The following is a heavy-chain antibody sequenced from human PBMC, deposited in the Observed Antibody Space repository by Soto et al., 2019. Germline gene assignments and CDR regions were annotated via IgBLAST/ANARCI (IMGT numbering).Heavy chain of an antibody. CDR1: GYTFNSYG. V-gene: IGHV1-18*01. D-gene: IGHD3-10*01. J-gene: IGHJ5*02. CDR3: ARGRRFGSGSRNWFDP. Sequence: ASVKVSCKASGYTFNSYGISWVRQAPGQGLEWMGWISAYNGNTNYAQKLQGRVTMTTDTSTSTAYMELRSLRSDDTAVYYCARGRRFGSGSRNWFDPWGQGTLVTVSS. CDR2: ISAYNGNT.